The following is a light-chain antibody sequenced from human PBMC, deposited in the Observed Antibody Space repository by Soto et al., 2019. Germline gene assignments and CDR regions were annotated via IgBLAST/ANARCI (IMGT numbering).Light chain of an antibody. CDR2: YDS. CDR1: NIGSKS. CDR3: QVWDSSSDPRGV. V-gene: IGLV3-21*04. Sequence: SYELTQPPSVSVAPGKTARITCGGNNIGSKSVHWYQQKPGQAPVLVIYYDSDRPSGIPERFSGSNSGNTATLTISRVEAGDEADYYCQVWDSSSDPRGVFATGTKVTVL. J-gene: IGLJ1*01.